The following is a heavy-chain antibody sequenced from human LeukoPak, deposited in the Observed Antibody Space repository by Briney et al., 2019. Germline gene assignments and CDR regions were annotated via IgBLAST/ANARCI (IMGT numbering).Heavy chain of an antibody. CDR1: GGSISSGSYY. V-gene: IGHV4-31*03. D-gene: IGHD2-2*01. CDR2: IYYSGST. Sequence: SQTLSLTCTVSGGSISSGSYYWSWIRQHPGKGLEWIGNIYYSGSTYYNPSLKSRVTISVDTSKNQFSLKLSSVTAADTAVYYCARFRVVPAALDYWGQGTLVTVSS. CDR3: ARFRVVPAALDY. J-gene: IGHJ4*02.